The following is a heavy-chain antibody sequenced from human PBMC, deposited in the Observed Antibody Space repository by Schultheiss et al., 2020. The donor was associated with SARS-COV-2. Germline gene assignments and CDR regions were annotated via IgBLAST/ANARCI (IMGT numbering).Heavy chain of an antibody. CDR3: ARGRGYSYVYYYYGMDV. V-gene: IGHV4-34*01. D-gene: IGHD5-18*01. CDR1: GGSFSGYY. Sequence: SQTLSLTCAVYGGSFSGYYWSWIRQPPGKGLEWIGEINHSGSTNYNPSLKSRVTISVDTSKNQFSLKLSSVTAADTAVHYCARGRGYSYVYYYYGMDVWGQGTTVTVSS. CDR2: INHSGST. J-gene: IGHJ6*02.